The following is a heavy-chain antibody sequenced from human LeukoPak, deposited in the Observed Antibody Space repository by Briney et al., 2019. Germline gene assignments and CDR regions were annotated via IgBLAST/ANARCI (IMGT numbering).Heavy chain of an antibody. CDR1: GYTFTGYY. V-gene: IGHV1-46*01. D-gene: IGHD2-21*01. Sequence: ASVKVSRKASGYTFTGYYMHWVRQAPGQGLEWMGIINPSGGSTSYAQKFQGRVTMTRDTSTSTVYMELSSLRSEDTAVYYCARACEYCGAPKGLYYYYGMDVWGQGTTVTVSS. CDR3: ARACEYCGAPKGLYYYYGMDV. J-gene: IGHJ6*02. CDR2: INPSGGST.